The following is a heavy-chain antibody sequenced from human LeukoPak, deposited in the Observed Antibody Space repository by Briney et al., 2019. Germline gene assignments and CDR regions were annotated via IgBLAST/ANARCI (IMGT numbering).Heavy chain of an antibody. CDR2: ISGGGGST. Sequence: QPGGSLRLSCEASGLTFSSYAMSWVRQAPGKGLEWVSGISGGGGSTYYADSVKGRFTISRDISKNTLYLQLNSLRVEDTAVYYCARGQYSSGFVDLDYWGQGTLVTVSS. CDR3: ARGQYSSGFVDLDY. CDR1: GLTFSSYA. V-gene: IGHV3-23*01. J-gene: IGHJ4*02. D-gene: IGHD6-19*01.